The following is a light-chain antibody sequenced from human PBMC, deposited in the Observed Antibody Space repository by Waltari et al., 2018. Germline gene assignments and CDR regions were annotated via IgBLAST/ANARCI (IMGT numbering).Light chain of an antibody. CDR1: TSNIGSTT. CDR3: SAWDDNLNGVI. J-gene: IGLJ2*01. Sequence: QSVLTQQPSASGTPGQRVTISCSGSTSNIGSTTVSWYQQLPGTAPKLLIYTDDQRPSGVPDRFSGSKSGTSASLAISGPQSEDEAHYHCSAWDDNLNGVIFGGGTKLTVL. V-gene: IGLV1-44*01. CDR2: TDD.